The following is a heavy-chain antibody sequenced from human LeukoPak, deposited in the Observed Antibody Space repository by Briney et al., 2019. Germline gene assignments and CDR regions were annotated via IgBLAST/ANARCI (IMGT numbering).Heavy chain of an antibody. Sequence: GGSLRLSCSASGFTFSSYAMHWVRQAPGEGLEYISGVTSDGGTTYHADSVKGRFTISGDNSKNTLYLQMSSLRVEDTAVYYCVKVSSTVGATYFDYWGQGTLVTVSS. CDR3: VKVSSTVGATYFDY. CDR1: GFTFSSYA. V-gene: IGHV3-64D*06. D-gene: IGHD1-26*01. CDR2: VTSDGGTT. J-gene: IGHJ4*02.